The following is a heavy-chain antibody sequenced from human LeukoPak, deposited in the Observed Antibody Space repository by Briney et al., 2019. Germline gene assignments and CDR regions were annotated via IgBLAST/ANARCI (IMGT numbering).Heavy chain of an antibody. CDR3: ARTSSPPGDWFDP. V-gene: IGHV4-38-2*02. CDR1: GYSISSGYY. Sequence: SETLSLTCTVSGYSISSGYYWGWIRQPPGKGLEWIGSIYHSGSTYYNPSLKSRVTISVDTSKNQFSLKLSSVIAADTAVYYCARTSSPPGDWFDPWGQGTLVTVSS. CDR2: IYHSGST. J-gene: IGHJ5*02.